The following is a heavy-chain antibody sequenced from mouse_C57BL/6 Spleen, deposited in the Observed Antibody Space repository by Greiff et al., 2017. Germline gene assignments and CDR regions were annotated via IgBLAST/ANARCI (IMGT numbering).Heavy chain of an antibody. D-gene: IGHD4-1*01. CDR2: INPSTGGT. V-gene: IGHV1-42*01. CDR1: GYSFTGYY. Sequence: VQLQQSGPELVKPGASVKISCKASGYSFTGYYMNWVKQSPEKSLEWIGEINPSTGGTTYNQKFKAKATLTVDKSSSTAYMQLKSLTSEDSAVYYCARSRANWDVYYVDYWGQGTTLTVSS. CDR3: ARSRANWDVYYVDY. J-gene: IGHJ2*01.